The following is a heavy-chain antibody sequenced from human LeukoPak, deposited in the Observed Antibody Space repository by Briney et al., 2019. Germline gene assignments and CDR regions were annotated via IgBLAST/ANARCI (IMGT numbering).Heavy chain of an antibody. CDR2: IYYSGST. V-gene: IGHV4-31*11. Sequence: SETLSLTCAVSGGSISSGGYYWSWIRQHPGKGLEWIGYIYYSGSTYYNPSLKSRVTISVDTSKNQFSLKLSSVTAADTAVYYCARFTSSGYYYGAFDIWGQGTMVTVSS. J-gene: IGHJ3*02. D-gene: IGHD3-22*01. CDR3: ARFTSSGYYYGAFDI. CDR1: GGSISSGGYY.